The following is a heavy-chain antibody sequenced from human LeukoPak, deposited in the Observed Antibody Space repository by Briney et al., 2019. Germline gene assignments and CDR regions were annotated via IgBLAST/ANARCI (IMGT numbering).Heavy chain of an antibody. CDR3: ARRYKITIFGVVIDWFDP. J-gene: IGHJ5*02. V-gene: IGHV4-38-2*01. CDR1: GYSISSGYY. D-gene: IGHD3-3*01. CDR2: IYHSGST. Sequence: PSETLSLTCAVSGYSISSGYYWGWIRPPPGKGLEWIGSIYHSGSTYYNPSLKSRVTISVDTSKNQFSLKLSSVTAADTAVYYCARRYKITIFGVVIDWFDPWGQGTLVTVSS.